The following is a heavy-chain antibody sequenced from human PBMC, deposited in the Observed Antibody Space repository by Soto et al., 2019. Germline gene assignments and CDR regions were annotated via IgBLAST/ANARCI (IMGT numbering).Heavy chain of an antibody. V-gene: IGHV1-18*01. J-gene: IGHJ6*02. CDR1: GYIFVNYG. Sequence: QVQLVQSGDEVKKPGASVKVSCKASGYIFVNYGIAWVRQAPGQGLEWMGWISPYTGNTHSATKIQCRLTMTTDTSTSTAYMDLGSMRSDDTAVYYCVMVDNYVTPTPQDVWGQGTTVTVSS. CDR3: VMVDNYVTPTPQDV. CDR2: ISPYTGNT. D-gene: IGHD3-16*01.